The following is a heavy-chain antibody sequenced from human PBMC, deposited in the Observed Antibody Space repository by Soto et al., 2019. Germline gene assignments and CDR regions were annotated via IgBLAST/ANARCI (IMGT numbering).Heavy chain of an antibody. V-gene: IGHV4-34*01. J-gene: IGHJ4*02. D-gene: IGHD2-15*01. CDR3: ARGRVAGH. CDR1: GGSFSGYY. CDR2: INNGGTI. Sequence: QVQLQQWGAGLLKPSETLSLTCAVYGGSFSGYYWTWIRQSPVKGLEWIGEINNGGTINYNPSLKSRVTISLDTSKNQFSPKLSSATAADTAVCYCARGRVAGHWGQGTLVTVSS.